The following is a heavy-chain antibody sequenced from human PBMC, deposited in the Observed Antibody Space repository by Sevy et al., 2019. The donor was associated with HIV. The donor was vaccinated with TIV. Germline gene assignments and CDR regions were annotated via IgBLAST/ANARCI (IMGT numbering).Heavy chain of an antibody. D-gene: IGHD1-26*01. CDR3: ARQYSGSYGWFDP. Sequence: GGSLRLSCAASGFTVSSNYMSWVRQAPGKGLEWVSVIYSGGSTYYADSVKGRFTISRDNPKNTLYLQMNSLRAEDTAVYYCARQYSGSYGWFDPWGQGTLVTVSS. CDR2: IYSGGST. CDR1: GFTVSSNY. J-gene: IGHJ5*02. V-gene: IGHV3-53*01.